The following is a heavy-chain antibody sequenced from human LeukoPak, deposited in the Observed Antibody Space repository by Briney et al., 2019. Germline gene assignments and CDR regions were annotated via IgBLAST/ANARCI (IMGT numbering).Heavy chain of an antibody. V-gene: IGHV1-69*04. CDR3: VRVAEYDSSGYRFDY. D-gene: IGHD3-22*01. J-gene: IGHJ4*02. Sequence: ASVKVSCKASGGTFSSYAISWVRQAPGQGLEWMGRIIPIFGIANYAQKFQGRVTITADKSTSTAYMELSSLRSEDTAVYYCVRVAEYDSSGYRFDYWGQGTLVTVSS. CDR1: GGTFSSYA. CDR2: IIPIFGIA.